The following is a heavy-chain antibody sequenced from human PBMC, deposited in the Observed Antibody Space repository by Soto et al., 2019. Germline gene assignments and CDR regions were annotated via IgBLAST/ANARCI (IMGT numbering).Heavy chain of an antibody. J-gene: IGHJ5*02. D-gene: IGHD3-9*01. CDR3: ARLVGYYDILTGYLSHWFDP. CDR2: IYYSGST. CDR1: GGSISSSSYY. V-gene: IGHV4-39*01. Sequence: SETLSLTGTVSGGSISSSSYYWGWIRQPPGKGLEWIGSIYYSGSTYYNPSLKSRVTISVDTSKNQFSLKLSSVTAADTAVYYCARLVGYYDILTGYLSHWFDPWGQGTLVTAPQ.